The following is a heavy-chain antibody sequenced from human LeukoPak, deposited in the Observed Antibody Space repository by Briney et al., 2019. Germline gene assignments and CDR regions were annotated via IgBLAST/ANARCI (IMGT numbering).Heavy chain of an antibody. J-gene: IGHJ5*02. D-gene: IGHD1-1*01. CDR3: ARDRGATGTTVPIWFDP. CDR2: INLNSGGT. CDR1: GYTFTGYY. V-gene: IGHV1-2*02. Sequence: ASVKVSCKASGYTFTGYYMHWVRQAPGQGLEWMGWINLNSGGTNYAQKFQGRVTMTRDTSISTAYMELSRLRSDDTAVYYCARDRGATGTTVPIWFDPWGQGTLVTVSS.